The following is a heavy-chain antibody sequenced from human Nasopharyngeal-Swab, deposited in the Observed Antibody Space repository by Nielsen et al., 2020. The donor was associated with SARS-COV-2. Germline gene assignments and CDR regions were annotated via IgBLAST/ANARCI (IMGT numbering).Heavy chain of an antibody. J-gene: IGHJ6*02. Sequence: GESLKISCAASGFTFSSYSMNWVRQAPGKGLGWVSYISSSSSTIYYADSVKGRFTISRDNAKNSLYLQMNSLRAEDTAVYYCAGGYCSGGSCYPTPPYYYYGMDVWGQGTTVTVSS. V-gene: IGHV3-48*04. D-gene: IGHD2-15*01. CDR3: AGGYCSGGSCYPTPPYYYYGMDV. CDR1: GFTFSSYS. CDR2: ISSSSSTI.